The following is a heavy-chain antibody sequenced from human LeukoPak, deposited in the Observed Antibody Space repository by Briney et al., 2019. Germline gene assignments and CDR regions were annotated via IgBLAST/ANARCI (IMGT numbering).Heavy chain of an antibody. CDR3: ARYIVVVTAREDAFDI. CDR2: IYYSGST. CDR1: GGSISSYY. V-gene: IGHV4-59*01. D-gene: IGHD2-21*02. J-gene: IGHJ3*02. Sequence: SETLSLTCTGSGGSISSYYWRWIPQPPGEGLGWIGYIYYSGSTNYNPSLKSRVTISVDTSKNQFSLKVNSVTAADTAVYYCARYIVVVTAREDAFDIWGQGTMVTVSS.